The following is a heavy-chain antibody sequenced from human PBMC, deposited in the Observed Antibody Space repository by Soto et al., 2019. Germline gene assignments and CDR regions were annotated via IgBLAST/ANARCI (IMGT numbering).Heavy chain of an antibody. J-gene: IGHJ4*02. CDR1: GYTFTSYA. Sequence: ASVKVSFKASGYTFTSYAMHWLRQAPGQRLEWMGWINAGNGNTKYSQKFQGRVTITRDTSASTAYMELSSLRSEDTAVYYCARDLGRWIQLWSDLYYWGQGTLVTVSS. D-gene: IGHD5-18*01. CDR2: INAGNGNT. CDR3: ARDLGRWIQLWSDLYY. V-gene: IGHV1-3*01.